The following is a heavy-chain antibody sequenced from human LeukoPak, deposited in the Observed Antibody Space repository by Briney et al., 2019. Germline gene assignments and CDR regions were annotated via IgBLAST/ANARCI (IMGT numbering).Heavy chain of an antibody. CDR2: MNPNSGNT. J-gene: IGHJ4*02. V-gene: IGHV1-8*01. D-gene: IGHD3-22*01. CDR3: ARGPDSSGSYYFDY. Sequence: ASAKVSCKASGYTFTSYDINWVRQATGQGLEWMGWMNPNSGNTGYAQKFQGRVTTTRNTSISTAYMELSSLRSEDTAVYYCARGPDSSGSYYFDYWGQGTLVTVSS. CDR1: GYTFTSYD.